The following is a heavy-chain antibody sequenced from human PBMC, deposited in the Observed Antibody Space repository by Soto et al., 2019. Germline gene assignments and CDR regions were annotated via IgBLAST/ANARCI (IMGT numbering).Heavy chain of an antibody. V-gene: IGHV4-59*01. D-gene: IGHD6-13*01. Sequence: QVQLQESGPGLVKPSATLSLTCTVSSGSISRYYWSWIRQPPGKGLEWIGYISYSGSTNYNPSLKSRVTISVDTSKNQFSLKVGSVTAADTAVSYCVRYCYASSCFDYWGQGILVTVSS. J-gene: IGHJ4*02. CDR1: SGSISRYY. CDR2: ISYSGST. CDR3: VRYCYASSCFDY.